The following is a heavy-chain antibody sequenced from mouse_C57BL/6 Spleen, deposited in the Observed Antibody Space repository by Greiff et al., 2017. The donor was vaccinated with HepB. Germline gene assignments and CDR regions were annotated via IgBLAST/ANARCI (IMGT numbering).Heavy chain of an antibody. D-gene: IGHD1-1*01. CDR1: GYSFTDYN. CDR3: ARGYYGSSYRAYYAMDY. J-gene: IGHJ4*01. CDR2: INPNYGTT. Sequence: EVQLQQSGPELVKPGASVKISCKVSGYSFTDYNMNWVKQSNGKSLEWIGVINPNYGTTSYNQKFKGKATLTVDQSSSTAYMQLNSLPSEDSAVYYCARGYYGSSYRAYYAMDYWGQGTSVTVSS. V-gene: IGHV1-39*01.